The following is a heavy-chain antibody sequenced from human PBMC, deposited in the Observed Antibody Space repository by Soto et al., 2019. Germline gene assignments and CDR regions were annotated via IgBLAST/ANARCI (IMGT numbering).Heavy chain of an antibody. J-gene: IGHJ4*02. Sequence: GGSLRLSXAASGFTFSSYAMHWVRQAPGKGLEWVAVISYDGSNKYYADSVKGRFTISRDNSKNTLYLQMNSLRAEDTAVYYCARDRIAVAGTGSNYFDYWGQGTLVTVSS. V-gene: IGHV3-30-3*01. CDR3: ARDRIAVAGTGSNYFDY. D-gene: IGHD6-19*01. CDR1: GFTFSSYA. CDR2: ISYDGSNK.